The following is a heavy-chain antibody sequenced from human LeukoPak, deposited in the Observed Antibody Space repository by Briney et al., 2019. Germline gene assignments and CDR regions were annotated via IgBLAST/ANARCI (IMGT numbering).Heavy chain of an antibody. J-gene: IGHJ1*01. CDR2: IYYSGRT. Sequence: PSETLSLTCSVSGDSVSRSDSYWDWIRQPPGKGLEWIGTIYYSGRTYYSPSLKSRVTMSVDPSNNQFSLNLRSVTAADTAVHYCARQRYYDGSGYLEWGQGTLLSVSS. CDR1: GDSVSRSDSY. D-gene: IGHD3-22*01. CDR3: ARQRYYDGSGYLE. V-gene: IGHV4-39*01.